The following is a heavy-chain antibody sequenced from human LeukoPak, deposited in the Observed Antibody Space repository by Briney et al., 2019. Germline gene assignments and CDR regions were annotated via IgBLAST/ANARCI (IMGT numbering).Heavy chain of an antibody. V-gene: IGHV3-9*01. D-gene: IGHD3-16*01. CDR1: GFTFDDYA. CDR2: ITWNSDNI. Sequence: GGSLRLSCAASGFTFDDYAMHWVRQAPGKGLEWVSGITWNSDNIEYADSVKGRLTISRDNAKNSLYLQMNSLRAEDTALYHCARVRSTLVYDAFDIWGQGTMVTVSS. CDR3: ARVRSTLVYDAFDI. J-gene: IGHJ3*02.